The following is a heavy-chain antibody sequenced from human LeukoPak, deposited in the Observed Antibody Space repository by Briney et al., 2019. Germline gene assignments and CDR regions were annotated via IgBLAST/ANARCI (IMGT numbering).Heavy chain of an antibody. Sequence: PSQTLSLTCTVSGGSISSGSYYWSWIRQPAGKRLEWIGHIYRSGSTNYNPSLKSRVTISVDTSKNQFSLKLSSVTAADTAVYYCASWASVGATSGPFDYWGQGTLVTVSS. J-gene: IGHJ4*02. V-gene: IGHV4-61*09. CDR1: GGSISSGSYY. CDR3: ASWASVGATSGPFDY. CDR2: IYRSGST. D-gene: IGHD1-26*01.